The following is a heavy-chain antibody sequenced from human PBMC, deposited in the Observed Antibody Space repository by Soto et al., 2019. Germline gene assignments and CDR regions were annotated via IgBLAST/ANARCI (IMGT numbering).Heavy chain of an antibody. J-gene: IGHJ4*02. CDR1: GFIFSELY. CDR2: ISGGGETI. CDR3: ASDPYYYASGY. D-gene: IGHD3-10*01. Sequence: GGALRLSCADCGFIFSELYRTWVRQAPGKGLEWLSYISGGGETIHYADSVKGRFTVSRDNARRSLYLQMNSLRAEDTAVYYCASDPYYYASGYWGQGTLVTVSS. V-gene: IGHV3-11*01.